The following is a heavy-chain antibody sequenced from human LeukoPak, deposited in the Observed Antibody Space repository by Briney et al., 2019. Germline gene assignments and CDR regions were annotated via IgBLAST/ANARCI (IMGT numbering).Heavy chain of an antibody. Sequence: SETLSLTCTVSGGSISSSSYYWGWIRQPPGKGLEWIGSIYYSGSTHYNPSLKSRVTISVDTSKNQFSLKLSSVTAADTAVYYCARVPGELDYWGQGTLVTVSS. D-gene: IGHD4-17*01. CDR3: ARVPGELDY. J-gene: IGHJ4*02. CDR2: IYYSGST. V-gene: IGHV4-39*07. CDR1: GGSISSSSYY.